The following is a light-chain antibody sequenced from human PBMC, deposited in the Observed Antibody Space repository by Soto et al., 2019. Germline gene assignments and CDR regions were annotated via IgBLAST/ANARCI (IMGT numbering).Light chain of an antibody. V-gene: IGKV3-20*01. Sequence: DIVLPQSPGTLSLSPGARATLSCRASQSVSSNYLAWYQQKPGQAPRLLIHDASSRATGISDRFTGSGSGTDFTLTITTLEPEDFAVYYCKQYGSSPRTFGLGTKVDIK. CDR3: KQYGSSPRT. J-gene: IGKJ1*01. CDR1: QSVSSNY. CDR2: DAS.